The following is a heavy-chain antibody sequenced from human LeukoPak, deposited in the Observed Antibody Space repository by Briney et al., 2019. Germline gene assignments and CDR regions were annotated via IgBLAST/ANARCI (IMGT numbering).Heavy chain of an antibody. Sequence: GGSLRLSCAASGFTFSSYWMCWVRQAPGKGLEWVANIKQDGSEKYYVDSVKGRFTISRDNAKNSLYLQMNSLRAEDAAVYYCARHLSGSYLPLEHYWGQGTLVTVSS. J-gene: IGHJ4*02. V-gene: IGHV3-7*04. CDR3: ARHLSGSYLPLEHY. D-gene: IGHD1-26*01. CDR1: GFTFSSYW. CDR2: IKQDGSEK.